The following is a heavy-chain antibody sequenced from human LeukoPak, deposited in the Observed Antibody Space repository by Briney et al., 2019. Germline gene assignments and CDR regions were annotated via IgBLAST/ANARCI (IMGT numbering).Heavy chain of an antibody. D-gene: IGHD5-24*01. CDR3: VKDRGDGYRGFDY. J-gene: IGHJ4*02. CDR1: GFTFSSCG. Sequence: GGSLRLSCAASGFTFSSCGFHWVRQATGKGLEWVAVIWYDGTHKYYADSVKGRLTISRDNSKNTVYLRMNSLRAEDTAVYYCVKDRGDGYRGFDYWGQGTLVTVSS. CDR2: IWYDGTHK. V-gene: IGHV3-33*06.